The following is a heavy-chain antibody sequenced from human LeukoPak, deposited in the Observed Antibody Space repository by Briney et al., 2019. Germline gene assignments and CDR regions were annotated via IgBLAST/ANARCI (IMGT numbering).Heavy chain of an antibody. Sequence: SQTLSLTCAISGDSVSSNSAAWNWIRQSPSRGLEWLGRTYYRSKWYNDYAVSVKSRITINPDTSKNQFSLQLNSVTPEDTAVYHCARDHCSGGSCYWRFDYWGQGTLVTVSS. D-gene: IGHD2-15*01. CDR3: ARDHCSGGSCYWRFDY. V-gene: IGHV6-1*01. CDR2: TYYRSKWYN. J-gene: IGHJ4*02. CDR1: GDSVSSNSAA.